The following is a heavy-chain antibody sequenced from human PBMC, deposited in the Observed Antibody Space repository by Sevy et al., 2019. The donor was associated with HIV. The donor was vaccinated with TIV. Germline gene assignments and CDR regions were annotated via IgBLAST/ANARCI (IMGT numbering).Heavy chain of an antibody. CDR2: FDPEDGKT. J-gene: IGHJ4*02. CDR1: GHTLSEFA. Sequence: ASVKVSCKVSGHTLSEFAMHWVRLAPGKGLEWMGTFDPEDGKTLHAQKFQGRVTMTEDTSTDTAYMEVNNLRSEDTAVYYCATTKDYYDSSGYHFDYWGQGTLVTVSS. V-gene: IGHV1-24*01. D-gene: IGHD3-22*01. CDR3: ATTKDYYDSSGYHFDY.